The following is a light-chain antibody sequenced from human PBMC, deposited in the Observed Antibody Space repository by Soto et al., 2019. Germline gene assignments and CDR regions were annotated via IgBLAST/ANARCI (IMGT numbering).Light chain of an antibody. Sequence: DIVMTQSPDSLAVSLGERATINCKSSQSILYSSNNKNYLTWYQQKPGQPPKLLIYWASTRESGVPDRFRDSGSWTELTLTIRSLQQEDVAVYYSQQHYILPFSFGPGTKVDI. CDR2: WAS. CDR1: QSILYSSNNKNY. CDR3: QQHYILPFS. V-gene: IGKV4-1*01. J-gene: IGKJ3*01.